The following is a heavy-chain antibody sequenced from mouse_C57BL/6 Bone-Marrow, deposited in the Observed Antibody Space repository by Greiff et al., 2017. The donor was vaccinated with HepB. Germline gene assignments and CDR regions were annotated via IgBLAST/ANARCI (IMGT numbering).Heavy chain of an antibody. CDR2: INPYNGGT. CDR1: GYTFTDYY. D-gene: IGHD2-5*01. J-gene: IGHJ2*01. Sequence: EVQLQQSGPVLVKPGASVKMSCKASGYTFTDYYMNWVKQSHGKSLEWIGVINPYNGGTSYNQKFKGKATSTVDKSSSTAYMELNSLTSEDSAVYYCARDSNYGVYFDYWGQGTTLTVSS. CDR3: ARDSNYGVYFDY. V-gene: IGHV1-19*01.